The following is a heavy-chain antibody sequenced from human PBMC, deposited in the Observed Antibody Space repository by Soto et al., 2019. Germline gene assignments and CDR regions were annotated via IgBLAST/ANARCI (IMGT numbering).Heavy chain of an antibody. CDR3: ARATAYSSSGSSYCSTGMDV. CDR2: INHSGST. V-gene: IGHV4-34*01. J-gene: IGHJ6*02. D-gene: IGHD6-13*01. CDR1: AGSISGFY. Sequence: CETPCSLGAVFAGSISGFYCRRIRQPPGKGLEWIGEINHSGSTNYDPSLKSRVTISVDTSKNQFSLKLSSVTAADTAVYYCARATAYSSSGSSYCSTGMDVWGQGTTVTVSS.